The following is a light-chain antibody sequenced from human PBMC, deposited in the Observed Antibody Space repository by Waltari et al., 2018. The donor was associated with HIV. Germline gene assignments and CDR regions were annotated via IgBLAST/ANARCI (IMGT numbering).Light chain of an antibody. J-gene: IGKJ3*01. CDR3: LQSYSTPLT. CDR2: AAS. V-gene: IGKV1-39*01. Sequence: DIQMTQFPSSLSASVGDGVTFTCRASQNIDTFLNWFQQKPGKAPRLLIHAASSLQSGVPSRFNGSGSGTDFTPTISSLLPEDFATYYCLQSYSTPLTFGPGTKVDIK. CDR1: QNIDTF.